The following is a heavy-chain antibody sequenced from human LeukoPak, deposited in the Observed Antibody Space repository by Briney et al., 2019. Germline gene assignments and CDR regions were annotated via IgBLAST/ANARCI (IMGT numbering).Heavy chain of an antibody. CDR1: GGSISSGGYS. CDR3: ARGYCSGGSCYSPSGVFDY. J-gene: IGHJ4*02. V-gene: IGHV4-61*03. CDR2: IYYSGST. Sequence: PSETLSLTCAVSGGSISSGGYSWSWIRQPPGKGLEWIGYIYYSGSTNYNPSLKSRVTISVDTSKNHFSLKLSSVTAADTAVYYCARGYCSGGSCYSPSGVFDYWGQGTLVTVSS. D-gene: IGHD2-15*01.